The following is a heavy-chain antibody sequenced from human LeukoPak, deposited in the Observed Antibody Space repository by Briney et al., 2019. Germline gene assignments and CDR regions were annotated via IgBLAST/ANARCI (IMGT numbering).Heavy chain of an antibody. CDR2: INDDGSTT. CDR1: GFTFSRSW. V-gene: IGHV3-74*01. D-gene: IGHD1-26*01. J-gene: IGHJ4*02. CDR3: ARGPAANRGNYYVGDY. Sequence: GGSLRLSCAASGFTFSRSWMHWVRQAPGKGLVWVSRINDDGSTTSYADSVKGRFTISRDNAKNTLYLQMNSLRAEDTAVYYCARGPAANRGNYYVGDYWGQGTLVTVSS.